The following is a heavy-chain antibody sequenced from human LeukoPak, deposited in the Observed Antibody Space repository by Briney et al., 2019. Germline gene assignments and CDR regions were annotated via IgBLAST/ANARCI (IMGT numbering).Heavy chain of an antibody. J-gene: IGHJ4*02. CDR2: IYYSGST. CDR1: GGSISSYY. V-gene: IGHV4-59*01. CDR3: ARLIAAAGPFDY. D-gene: IGHD6-13*01. Sequence: SETLSLTCTLSGGSISSYYWSWIRQPPGKGLEWIGYIYYSGSTNYNPSLKSRVTISVDTSKNQFSLKLSSVTAADTAVYYCARLIAAAGPFDYWGQGTLVTVSS.